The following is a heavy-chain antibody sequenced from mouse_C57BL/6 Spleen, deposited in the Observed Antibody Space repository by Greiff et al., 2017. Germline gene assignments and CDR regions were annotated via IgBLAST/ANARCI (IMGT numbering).Heavy chain of an antibody. D-gene: IGHD3-2*02. Sequence: VQLQQSGPELVKPGASVKISCKASGYAFSSSWMNWVKQRPGKGLEWIGRIYPGDGDTNYNGKFKGKATLTADKSSSTAYMQLSSLTSEDSAVYFCAAQAPDYWGQGTTLTVSS. CDR2: IYPGDGDT. V-gene: IGHV1-82*01. CDR1: GYAFSSSW. J-gene: IGHJ2*01. CDR3: AAQAPDY.